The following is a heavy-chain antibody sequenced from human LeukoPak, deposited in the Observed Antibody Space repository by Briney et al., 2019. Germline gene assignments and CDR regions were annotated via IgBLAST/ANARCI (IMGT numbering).Heavy chain of an antibody. CDR1: GGSISPYY. D-gene: IGHD3-22*01. V-gene: IGHV4-59*01. J-gene: IGHJ2*01. Sequence: PSETLSLTCTVSGGSISPYYWNWNRQPPGKGLEWIGYIYYSGSTNYNPSLKSRVTISVDTSKNHLSLRMTSVTAADTAVYYCARSYYERSGFYWYFDLWGRGTLVSVSS. CDR3: ARSYYERSGFYWYFDL. CDR2: IYYSGST.